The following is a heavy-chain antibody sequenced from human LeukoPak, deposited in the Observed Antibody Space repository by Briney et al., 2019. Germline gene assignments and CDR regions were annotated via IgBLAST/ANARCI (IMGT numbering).Heavy chain of an antibody. D-gene: IGHD6-13*01. Sequence: SETLSLTCTVSGGSISSSSYYWGWIRQPPGKGLEWIGSIYYSGSTYYNPSLKSRVTISVDTSKNQFSPKLSSVTAADTAVYYCARIIAAAGSNAFDIWGQGTMVTVSS. CDR3: ARIIAAAGSNAFDI. J-gene: IGHJ3*02. CDR1: GGSISSSSYY. CDR2: IYYSGST. V-gene: IGHV4-39*01.